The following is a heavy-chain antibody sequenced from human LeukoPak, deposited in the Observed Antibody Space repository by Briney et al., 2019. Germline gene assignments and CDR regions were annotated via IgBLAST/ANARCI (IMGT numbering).Heavy chain of an antibody. CDR3: AKDSITMVRGVTLYPLIMDV. J-gene: IGHJ6*02. V-gene: IGHV3-23*01. CDR1: GFTFSSYA. D-gene: IGHD3-10*01. CDR2: ISGSGGST. Sequence: PGGSLRLSCAASGFTFSSYAMSWVRQAPGKGLEWVSAISGSGGSTYYADSVKGRFTISRDNSKNTLYLQMNSLRAEDTAVYYCAKDSITMVRGVTLYPLIMDVWGQGTTVTVSS.